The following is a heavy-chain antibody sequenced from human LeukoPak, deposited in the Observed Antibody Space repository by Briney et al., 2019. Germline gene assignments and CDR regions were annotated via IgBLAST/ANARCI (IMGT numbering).Heavy chain of an antibody. Sequence: GGFLRLSCAASGFTFSSYGMHWVRQAPGKGLEWVAVIWYDGSNKYYADSVKGRFTISRDNSKNTLYLQMNSLRAEDTAVYYCARDYDSSGYYSYYFDYWGQGTLVTVSS. CDR3: ARDYDSSGYYSYYFDY. V-gene: IGHV3-33*01. CDR1: GFTFSSYG. CDR2: IWYDGSNK. J-gene: IGHJ4*02. D-gene: IGHD3-22*01.